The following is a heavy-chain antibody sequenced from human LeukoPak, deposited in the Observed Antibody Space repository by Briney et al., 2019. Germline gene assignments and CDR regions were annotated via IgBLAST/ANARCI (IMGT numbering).Heavy chain of an antibody. CDR2: IDYSGST. D-gene: IGHD6-13*01. CDR3: AREALAAPYPDY. CDR1: GDSNTNSIYY. Sequence: SETLSLTCTVSGDSNTNSIYYWGWIRQSPGKGLEWIGSIDYSGSTYYNPSLKSRATISIDTSKNQFSLKLGSVTAADTAVYYCAREALAAPYPDYWGRGTLVTVSS. J-gene: IGHJ4*02. V-gene: IGHV4-39*07.